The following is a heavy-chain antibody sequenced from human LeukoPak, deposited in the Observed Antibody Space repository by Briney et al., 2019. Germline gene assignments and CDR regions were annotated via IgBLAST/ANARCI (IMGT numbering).Heavy chain of an antibody. V-gene: IGHV4-30-4*08. CDR3: ARLDSSSWYGKVDY. CDR2: IYYSGST. CDR1: GGSISSGGYY. D-gene: IGHD6-13*01. Sequence: SQTLSLTCTVSGGSISSGGYYWSWIRQHPGKGLEWIGYIYYSGSTYYNPSLKSRVTISVDTSKNQFSLKLSSVTAADTAVYYCARLDSSSWYGKVDYWGQGTLVTVSS. J-gene: IGHJ4*02.